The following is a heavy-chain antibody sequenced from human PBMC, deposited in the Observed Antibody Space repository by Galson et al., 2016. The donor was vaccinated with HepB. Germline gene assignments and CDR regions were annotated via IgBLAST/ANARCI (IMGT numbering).Heavy chain of an antibody. CDR2: IRSNSYGGTT. V-gene: IGHV3-49*03. J-gene: IGHJ4*02. CDR3: SRVVGLDYDFWSGYPDFDY. CDR1: GFPFDNYA. D-gene: IGHD3-3*01. Sequence: SLRLSCATSGFPFDNYAMSWFRQAPGKGLHWVGFIRSNSYGGTTEYAASVKGSFTISRDDSKSIVHLQMNRLKIEDTAVYYCSRVVGLDYDFWSGYPDFDYWGQGALVTVSS.